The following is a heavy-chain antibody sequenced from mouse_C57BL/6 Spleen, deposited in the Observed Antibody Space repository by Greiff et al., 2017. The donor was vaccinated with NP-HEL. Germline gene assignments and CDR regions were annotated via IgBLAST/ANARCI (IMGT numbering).Heavy chain of an antibody. J-gene: IGHJ3*01. CDR3: ARFWDAFAY. D-gene: IGHD4-1*01. CDR1: GYAFSSSW. CDR2: IYPGDGDT. Sequence: VQLQQSGPELVKPGASVQISCKASGYAFSSSWMNWVKQRPGKGLEWIGRIYPGDGDTNYNGKFKGKATLTADKSSSTAYMQLSSLTSEDSAVYFCARFWDAFAYWGQGTLVTVSA. V-gene: IGHV1-82*01.